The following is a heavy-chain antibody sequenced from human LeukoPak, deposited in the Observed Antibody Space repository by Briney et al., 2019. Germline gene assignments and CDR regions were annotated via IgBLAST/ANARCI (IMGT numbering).Heavy chain of an antibody. CDR1: GFTFSSYG. D-gene: IGHD6-13*01. Sequence: PGGSLRLSCAASGFTFSSYGMSWVRQAPGKGLEWVSAISGSGGSTYYADSVKGRFTISRDNSKNTLYLQMNSLRAEDTAVYYCANPFYSSSWYQFDYWGQGTLVTVSS. CDR3: ANPFYSSSWYQFDY. CDR2: ISGSGGST. J-gene: IGHJ4*02. V-gene: IGHV3-23*01.